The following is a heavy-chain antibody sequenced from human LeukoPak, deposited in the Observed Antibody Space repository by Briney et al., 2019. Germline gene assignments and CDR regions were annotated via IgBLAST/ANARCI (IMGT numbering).Heavy chain of an antibody. D-gene: IGHD1-7*01. CDR3: ARDYWNYYFDY. CDR1: RFSFSSYG. Sequence: GESLRVSCGASRFSFSSYGMHWVRQAPGKGLEWVAFIRYDGSKKYYADSLKGRFTVSRDNSRNTLYLQMNSLRPEDTAVYYCARDYWNYYFDYWGQGTLVTVSS. J-gene: IGHJ4*02. CDR2: IRYDGSKK. V-gene: IGHV3-30*02.